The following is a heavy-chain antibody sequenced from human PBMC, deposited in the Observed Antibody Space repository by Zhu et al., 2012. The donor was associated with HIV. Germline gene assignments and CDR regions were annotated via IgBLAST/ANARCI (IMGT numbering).Heavy chain of an antibody. CDR1: GGSFSGYY. D-gene: IGHD5-18*01. V-gene: IGHV4-34*01. J-gene: IGHJ4*02. Sequence: QVQLQQWGAGLLKPSETLSLTCAVYGGSFSGYYWSWIRQPPGKGLEWIGEINHSGSTNYNPSLKSRVTISVDTSKNQFSLKLSSVTAADTAVYYCARGPRGTWIQLSGFDYWGQGTLVTVSS. CDR2: INHSGST. CDR3: ARGPRGTWIQLSGFDY.